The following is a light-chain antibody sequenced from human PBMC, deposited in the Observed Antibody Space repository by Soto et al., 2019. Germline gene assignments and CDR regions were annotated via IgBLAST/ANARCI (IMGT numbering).Light chain of an antibody. Sequence: DIQMTQSPSTLSASVGDRVTITCRASQSISSWLAWYQQKPGKAPKLLIYDASSLESGVPSRFSGSGSGTEFTLTVCSLPPDDFATYYCQQYNSYSPYSFGQGLKLEIK. V-gene: IGKV1-5*01. CDR3: QQYNSYSPYS. CDR1: QSISSW. J-gene: IGKJ2*03. CDR2: DAS.